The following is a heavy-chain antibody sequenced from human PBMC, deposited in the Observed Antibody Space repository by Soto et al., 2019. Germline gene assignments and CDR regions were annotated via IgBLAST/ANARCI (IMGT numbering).Heavy chain of an antibody. CDR3: ARVLSDYYYYGMDV. D-gene: IGHD3-3*01. Sequence: PGGSLRLSCAASGFTFSSYAMSWVRQAPGKGLEWVSAISGSGGSTYYADSVKGRFTISRDNSKNTLYLQMNSLRAEDTAVYYCARVLSDYYYYGMDVWGQGTTVTVS. V-gene: IGHV3-23*01. CDR2: ISGSGGST. J-gene: IGHJ6*02. CDR1: GFTFSSYA.